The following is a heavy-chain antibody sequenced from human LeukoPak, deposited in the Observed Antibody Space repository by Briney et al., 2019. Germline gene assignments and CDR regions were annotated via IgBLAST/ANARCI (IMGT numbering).Heavy chain of an antibody. CDR1: GFIFSSYA. V-gene: IGHV3-23*01. Sequence: GGSLRLSCAASGFIFSSYAMSWVRQAPGKGLEWVSGISGSGSSTYYADSVKGRFTISRDNSQNTLYLQMNSLRAEDTAIYYCAKARAGDITAAFNYWGQGTLVTVSS. D-gene: IGHD6-13*01. CDR3: AKARAGDITAAFNY. J-gene: IGHJ4*02. CDR2: ISGSGSST.